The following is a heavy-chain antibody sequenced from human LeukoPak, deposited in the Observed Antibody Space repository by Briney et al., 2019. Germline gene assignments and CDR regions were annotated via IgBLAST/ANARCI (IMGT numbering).Heavy chain of an antibody. D-gene: IGHD6-13*01. CDR3: ARDAYSSSWYNAFDI. Sequence: GGSLRLSCAASGFTFSSYWMSWVRQAPGKGLEWVANIKQDGSEKYYVDSVKGRFTISRDNAKNSLYLQMNSLRAEDTAVYYCARDAYSSSWYNAFDIWGQGTMVTVSS. J-gene: IGHJ3*02. V-gene: IGHV3-7*01. CDR1: GFTFSSYW. CDR2: IKQDGSEK.